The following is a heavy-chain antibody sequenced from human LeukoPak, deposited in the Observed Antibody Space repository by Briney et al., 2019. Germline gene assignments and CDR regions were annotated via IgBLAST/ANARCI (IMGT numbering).Heavy chain of an antibody. D-gene: IGHD5-12*01. CDR3: TRVPPGYSGYGPFVTNPHFDY. CDR2: INHSGST. J-gene: IGHJ4*02. Sequence: PSETLSLTCAVYGGSFSGYYWSWIRQPPGKGLEWIGEINHSGSTNYNPSLKSRVTISVDTSKNQFSLKLSSVTAADTAVYYCTRVPPGYSGYGPFVTNPHFDYWGQGTLVTVSS. V-gene: IGHV4-34*01. CDR1: GGSFSGYY.